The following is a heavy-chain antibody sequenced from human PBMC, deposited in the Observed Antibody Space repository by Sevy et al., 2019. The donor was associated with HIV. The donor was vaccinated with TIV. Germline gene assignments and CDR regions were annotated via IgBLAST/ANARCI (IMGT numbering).Heavy chain of an antibody. CDR2: ISDYNGYT. Sequence: ASVKVSCKASGYTFSSYGISWVRQAPGQGLEWMGWISDYNGYTNYAHKFQGRVTMSTETTTRTAYMELRSLRSDDTAVYFCAREGYYYRSGTYRPPNYYGMDVWGQGTAVTVSS. CDR3: AREGYYYRSGTYRPPNYYGMDV. J-gene: IGHJ6*02. V-gene: IGHV1-18*01. CDR1: GYTFSSYG. D-gene: IGHD3-10*01.